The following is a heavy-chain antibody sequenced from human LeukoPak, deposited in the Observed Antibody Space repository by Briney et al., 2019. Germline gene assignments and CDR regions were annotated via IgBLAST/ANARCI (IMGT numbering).Heavy chain of an antibody. V-gene: IGHV3-21*01. Sequence: GGSLRLSCAASGFTFSSCTLNWVRQAPGKGLDWVSSISSSSSYKYYADSVKGRFTISRDNAKNSLYLQMNSLRAEDTAVYYCARGTQSYYGMDVWGQGTTVTVSS. CDR2: ISSSSSYK. CDR3: ARGTQSYYGMDV. J-gene: IGHJ6*02. CDR1: GFTFSSCT.